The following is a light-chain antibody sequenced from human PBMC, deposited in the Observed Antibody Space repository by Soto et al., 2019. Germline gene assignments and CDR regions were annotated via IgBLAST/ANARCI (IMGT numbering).Light chain of an antibody. CDR3: QPYNNWPLT. CDR2: DTS. V-gene: IGKV3-15*01. CDR1: QGIGDT. Sequence: EVVMRQSPSTLSVSPGEGATLCCRASQGIGDTLAWYQHKPGQTPRLLIYDTSTRATGVPTRFSGSRSGAEFTLTINSLQSEDFAVYYCQPYNNWPLTFGGGTKVDIK. J-gene: IGKJ4*01.